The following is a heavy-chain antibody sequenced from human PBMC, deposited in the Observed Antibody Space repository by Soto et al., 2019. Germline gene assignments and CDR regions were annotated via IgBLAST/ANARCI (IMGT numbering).Heavy chain of an antibody. CDR2: INPNNGDT. J-gene: IGHJ5*02. CDR1: GYTFIAYY. D-gene: IGHD2-8*02. V-gene: IGHV1-2*02. Sequence: GASVKVSCKASGYTFIAYYVHWVRQAPGQGLEWMGWINPNNGDTEYAQKFQGRVTMTRDTSIRTAYLELSSLISDDTAVYYCARGKDILLPGPNWFDPWHQGTLDIVSS. CDR3: ARGKDILLPGPNWFDP.